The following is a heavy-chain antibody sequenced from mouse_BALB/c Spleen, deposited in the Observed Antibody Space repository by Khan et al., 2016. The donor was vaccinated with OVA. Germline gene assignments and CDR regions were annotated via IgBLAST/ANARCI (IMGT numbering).Heavy chain of an antibody. CDR2: IWSGGST. J-gene: IGHJ4*01. D-gene: IGHD2-10*02. CDR1: GFSFSRYS. Sequence: QVQLKQSGPGLVAPSQSLSITCTVSGFSFSRYSVHWVRQPPGKGLEWLGMIWSGGSTDYNSALESRLSISKDNSKSQVFLKMNSLQTDDTAMYYCARKKYGNYVALDYWGQGTSVTVSS. CDR3: ARKKYGNYVALDY. V-gene: IGHV2-6-4*01.